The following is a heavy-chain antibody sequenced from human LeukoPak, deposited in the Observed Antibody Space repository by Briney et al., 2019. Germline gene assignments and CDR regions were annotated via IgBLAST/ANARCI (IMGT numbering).Heavy chain of an antibody. D-gene: IGHD3-22*01. CDR1: GGTFSSYA. J-gene: IGHJ4*02. CDR2: IIPIFGTA. V-gene: IGHV1-69*13. Sequence: ASVKVSCKASGGTFSSYAISWVRQAPGQGLEWMGGIIPIFGTANYAQKFQGRVTITADESTSTAYMELSSLRSEDTAVYYCASADYYDSSGYYGRFDYWGQGTLVTVSS. CDR3: ASADYYDSSGYYGRFDY.